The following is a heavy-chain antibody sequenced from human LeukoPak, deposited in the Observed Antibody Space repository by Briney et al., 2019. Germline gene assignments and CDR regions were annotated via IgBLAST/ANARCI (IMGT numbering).Heavy chain of an antibody. CDR1: GGSISSGDYY. J-gene: IGHJ6*02. D-gene: IGHD1-26*01. Sequence: SETLSLTCTVSGGSISSGDYYWRWIRQPPGKGLEWIGYIYYSGSTYYNPSLKSRVTISVDTSKNQFSLKLSSVTAADTAVYYCARAAGGTGDYYYYGMDVWGQGTTVTVSS. CDR3: ARAAGGTGDYYYYGMDV. V-gene: IGHV4-30-4*01. CDR2: IYYSGST.